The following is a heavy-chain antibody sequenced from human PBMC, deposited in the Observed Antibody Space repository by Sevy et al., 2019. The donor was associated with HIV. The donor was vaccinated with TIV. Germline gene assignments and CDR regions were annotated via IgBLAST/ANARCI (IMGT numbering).Heavy chain of an antibody. CDR2: IYYSGST. Sequence: SETLSLTCTVSGGSISSGGYYWSWIRQHPGKGPEWIGYIYYSGSTYYNPSLKSRVTISVDTSKNQFSLKLSSVTAADTAVYYCARDTPLGYCSSTSCSGHYYYYMDVWGKGTTVTVSS. CDR1: GGSISSGGYY. J-gene: IGHJ6*03. CDR3: ARDTPLGYCSSTSCSGHYYYYMDV. D-gene: IGHD2-2*01. V-gene: IGHV4-31*03.